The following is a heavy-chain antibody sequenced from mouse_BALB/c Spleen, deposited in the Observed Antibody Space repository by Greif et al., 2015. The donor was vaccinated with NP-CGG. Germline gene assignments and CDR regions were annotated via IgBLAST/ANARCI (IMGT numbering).Heavy chain of an antibody. D-gene: IGHD1-1*01. V-gene: IGHV1-7*01. CDR2: INPSTGYT. J-gene: IGHJ4*01. Sequence: VKLMESGAELAKPGASVKMSCKASGYTFTSYWMHWVKQRPGQGLEWIGYINPSTGYTEYNQKFKDKATLTADKSSSTAYMQPNSLTSEDSAVYYCASYYYGSSYAMDYWGQGTSVTVSS. CDR3: ASYYYGSSYAMDY. CDR1: GYTFTSYW.